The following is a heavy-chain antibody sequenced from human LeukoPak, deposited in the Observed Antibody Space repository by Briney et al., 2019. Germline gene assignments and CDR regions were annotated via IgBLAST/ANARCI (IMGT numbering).Heavy chain of an antibody. D-gene: IGHD2-15*01. Sequence: GGSLRLSCAASGFTFSSYGMHWVRQAPGKGLEWVAVIWYDGSNKYYADSVKGRFTISRDNSKNTLYLQMNGLRAEDTAVYYCASHCSGGSCYIYWGQGTLVTVSS. CDR2: IWYDGSNK. V-gene: IGHV3-33*01. J-gene: IGHJ4*02. CDR1: GFTFSSYG. CDR3: ASHCSGGSCYIY.